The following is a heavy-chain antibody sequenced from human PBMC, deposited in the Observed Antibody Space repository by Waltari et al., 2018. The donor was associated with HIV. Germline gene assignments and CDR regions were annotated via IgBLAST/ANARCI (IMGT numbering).Heavy chain of an antibody. Sequence: QVQLVQSGAEVKRPGASVKVSGKASGFTFIAYYIHWVRQAPGQGLEWMGWINPKNGGTNYAQKFQGRVTMTRDTSISTAYMELNRLTSDDTAVYYCASGEGGGWYSLGYWGQGTLVTVSS. D-gene: IGHD6-19*01. J-gene: IGHJ4*02. CDR3: ASGEGGGWYSLGY. CDR2: INPKNGGT. CDR1: GFTFIAYY. V-gene: IGHV1-2*02.